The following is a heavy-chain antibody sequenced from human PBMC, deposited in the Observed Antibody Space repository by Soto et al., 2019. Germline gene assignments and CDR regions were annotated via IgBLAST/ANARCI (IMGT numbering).Heavy chain of an antibody. D-gene: IGHD3-10*01. J-gene: IGHJ3*02. Sequence: ASVKVSCKVSGYTLTELSMHWVRQAPGKGLEWMGGFDPEDGETIYAQKFQGRVTMTEDTSTDTAYMELSSLRSEDTAVYYCATDASIWFGDIPAAAFDIRGQGTMVTVSS. V-gene: IGHV1-24*01. CDR3: ATDASIWFGDIPAAAFDI. CDR1: GYTLTELS. CDR2: FDPEDGET.